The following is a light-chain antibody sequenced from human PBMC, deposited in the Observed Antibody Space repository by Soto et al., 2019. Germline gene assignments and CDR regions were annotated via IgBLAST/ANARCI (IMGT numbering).Light chain of an antibody. CDR1: LYIGNN. CDR2: GAS. J-gene: IGKJ1*01. CDR3: LRYNYWPRWT. V-gene: IGKV3-15*01. Sequence: VVLTQSPATLAVSPWSRATGSCRSSLYIGNNLAWYQQQPGQAPRLLIYGASTTASGIPARFSASGSGTEFTLTISSLQFEDFAVCVCLRYNYWPRWTFGQGTKVDI.